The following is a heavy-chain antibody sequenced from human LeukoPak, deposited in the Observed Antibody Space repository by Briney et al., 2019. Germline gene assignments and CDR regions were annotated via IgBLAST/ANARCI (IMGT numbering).Heavy chain of an antibody. D-gene: IGHD6-19*01. V-gene: IGHV3-30*18. CDR1: GFTFSSYG. CDR3: AKGLHRTSHSSGWPNWFDP. Sequence: GGSLRLSCAASGFTFSSYGMHWVRQAPGKGLEWVAVISYDGSNKYYADSVKGRFTISRDNSKNTLYLQMNSLRAEDTAVYYCAKGLHRTSHSSGWPNWFDPWGQGTLVTVSS. J-gene: IGHJ5*02. CDR2: ISYDGSNK.